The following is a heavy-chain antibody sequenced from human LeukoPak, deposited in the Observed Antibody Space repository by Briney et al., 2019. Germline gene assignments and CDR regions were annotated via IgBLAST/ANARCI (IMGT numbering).Heavy chain of an antibody. V-gene: IGHV3-30*02. CDR2: IRYDGSNK. CDR1: GFTFSSYG. Sequence: GGSLRLSCAASGFTFSSYGMHWVRQAPGKGLEWVAFIRYDGSNKYYADSVKGRFTISRDNSKNTLYLQMNSLRAEDTAVYYCAKDRLAYCGGDCYSWYFQHWGQGTLVTVYS. J-gene: IGHJ1*01. CDR3: AKDRLAYCGGDCYSWYFQH. D-gene: IGHD2-21*01.